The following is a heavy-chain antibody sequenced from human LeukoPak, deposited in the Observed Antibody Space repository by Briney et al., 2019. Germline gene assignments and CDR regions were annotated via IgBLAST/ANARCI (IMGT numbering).Heavy chain of an antibody. J-gene: IGHJ4*02. CDR3: ARDGPGLPIDY. CDR1: GGSFSGYY. CDR2: INHSGST. V-gene: IGHV4-34*01. D-gene: IGHD3-9*01. Sequence: SETLSLTCAVYGGSFSGYYWSWIRQPPGKGLEWIGEINHSGSTNYNPSLKSRVTISVDTSKNQFSLKLSSVTAADTAVCYCARDGPGLPIDYWGQGTLVTVSS.